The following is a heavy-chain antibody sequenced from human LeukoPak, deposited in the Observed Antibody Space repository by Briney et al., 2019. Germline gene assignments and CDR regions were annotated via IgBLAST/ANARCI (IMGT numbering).Heavy chain of an antibody. Sequence: PSETLSLTCAVYGGSFSGYYWSWIRQPPGKGLEWIGEINHSGSTNYNPSLKSRVTISVDTSKNQFSLKLSSVTAADTAVYYCARMYSSSWRRAEYFQHWGQGTLVTVSS. CDR1: GGSFSGYY. V-gene: IGHV4-34*01. D-gene: IGHD6-13*01. J-gene: IGHJ1*01. CDR3: ARMYSSSWRRAEYFQH. CDR2: INHSGST.